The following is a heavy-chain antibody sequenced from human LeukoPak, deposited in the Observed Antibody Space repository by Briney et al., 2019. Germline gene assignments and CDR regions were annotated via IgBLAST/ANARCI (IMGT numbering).Heavy chain of an antibody. J-gene: IGHJ4*02. CDR1: GFTFSSYS. D-gene: IGHD6-19*01. Sequence: GGSLRLSCAASGFTFSSYSMNWVRQARGKGLEWVSSISSSRSYIYYADSVKGRFTISRDNAKNSLYLQMNNLRAEDTAVYYCARDPGIAVAGTFDYWGQGTLVTVSS. V-gene: IGHV3-21*01. CDR2: ISSSRSYI. CDR3: ARDPGIAVAGTFDY.